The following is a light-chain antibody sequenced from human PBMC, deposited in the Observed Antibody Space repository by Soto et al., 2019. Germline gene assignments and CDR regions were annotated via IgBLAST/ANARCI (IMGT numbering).Light chain of an antibody. CDR1: QSVSSSY. Sequence: EILLTQSPGTLSLSPGERATLSCRASQSVSSSYLAWYQQKPGQAPRLLIYGASSRATGIPDRFSGSGSGTDFTLTISRLEPEDFAVYYCQQYGSSPPGLTFGGGTKVDIK. V-gene: IGKV3-20*01. CDR3: QQYGSSPPGLT. J-gene: IGKJ4*01. CDR2: GAS.